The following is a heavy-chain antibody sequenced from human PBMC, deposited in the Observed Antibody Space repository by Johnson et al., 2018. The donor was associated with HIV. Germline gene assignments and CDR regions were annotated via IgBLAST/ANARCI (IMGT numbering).Heavy chain of an antibody. J-gene: IGHJ3*02. D-gene: IGHD3-9*01. CDR2: ISYDGSNK. CDR3: AQGYYDILTGYYDAFDI. CDR1: GFTFSSYG. V-gene: IGHV3-30*18. Sequence: VQLVESGGGVVQPGRSLRLSCAASGFTFSSYGMHWVRQAPGKGLEWVAVISYDGSNKYYADSVKGRFTISRDNSKNTLYLQMNSLRAEDTAVYYCAQGYYDILTGYYDAFDIWGQGTMVTVSS.